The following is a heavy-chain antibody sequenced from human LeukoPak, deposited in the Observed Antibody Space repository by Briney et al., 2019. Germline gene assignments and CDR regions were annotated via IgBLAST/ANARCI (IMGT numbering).Heavy chain of an antibody. CDR2: ISSSSSYI. CDR3: ARDGPFDDSSGYYY. D-gene: IGHD3-22*01. Sequence: GGSLRLSRAASGFTFSSYSMNWVRQAPGKGLEWVSSISSSSSYIYYADSVKGRFTISRDNAKNSLYLQMNSLRAEDTAVYYCARDGPFDDSSGYYYWGQGTLVTVSS. V-gene: IGHV3-21*01. J-gene: IGHJ4*02. CDR1: GFTFSSYS.